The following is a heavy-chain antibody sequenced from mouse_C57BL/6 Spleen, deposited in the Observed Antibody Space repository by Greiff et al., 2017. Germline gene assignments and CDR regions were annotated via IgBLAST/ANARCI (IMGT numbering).Heavy chain of an antibody. V-gene: IGHV1-15*01. CDR1: GYTFTDYE. CDR3: TRGARAAQATWFAD. J-gene: IGHJ3*01. D-gene: IGHD3-2*02. CDR2: IDPETGGT. Sequence: QVQLQQSGAELVRPGASVTLSCKASGYTFTDYEMHWVKQTPVHGLEWIGAIDPETGGTAYNQKFKGKAILTADKSSSTAYMALRSLTSEDAAVYYCTRGARAAQATWFADWGQGTLVTVSA.